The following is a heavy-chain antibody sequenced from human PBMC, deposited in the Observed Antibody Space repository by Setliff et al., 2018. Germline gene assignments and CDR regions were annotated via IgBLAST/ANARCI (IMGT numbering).Heavy chain of an antibody. CDR3: AREWGSSSWSSPRYYYYGMDV. CDR1: GGSISSYY. CDR2: IYYSGST. D-gene: IGHD6-13*01. V-gene: IGHV4-59*01. J-gene: IGHJ6*01. Sequence: PSETLSLTCTVSGGSISSYYWSWIRQPPGKGLGWIAYIYYSGSTNYNPSLKSRVTISVDTSKNQFSLKLSSVTAADTAVYYCAREWGSSSWSSPRYYYYGMDVWG.